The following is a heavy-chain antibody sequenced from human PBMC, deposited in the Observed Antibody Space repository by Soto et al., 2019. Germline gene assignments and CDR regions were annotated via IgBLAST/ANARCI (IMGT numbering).Heavy chain of an antibody. CDR3: ATDRGSSDY. CDR2: IDPIDSYT. J-gene: IGHJ4*02. Sequence: ESLKISCKGSGYSFTSYWINWVRQMPGQGLEWMGRIDPIDSYTNYSPSFQGHVTISADKSISTAYLQWSSLKASDTAIYYCATDRGSSDYWGQGTRVTVSS. CDR1: GYSFTSYW. V-gene: IGHV5-10-1*01. D-gene: IGHD6-13*01.